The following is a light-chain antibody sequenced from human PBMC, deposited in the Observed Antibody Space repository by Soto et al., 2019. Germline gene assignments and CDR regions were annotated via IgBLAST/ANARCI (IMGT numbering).Light chain of an antibody. Sequence: DIQMTQSPSTLSASVGDRVTITCRASQSVSSFLAWYQQKPGKAPKVLIYDASTLENGVPSRFSGSGSGTEFTLTISSLQPDDFAVYXXXXXXXXXXITFGQGTRREIK. J-gene: IGKJ5*01. CDR3: XXXXXXXXIT. V-gene: IGKV1-5*01. CDR2: DAS. CDR1: QSVSSF.